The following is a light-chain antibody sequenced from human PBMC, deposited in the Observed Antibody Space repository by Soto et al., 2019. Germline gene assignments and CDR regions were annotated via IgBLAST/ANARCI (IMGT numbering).Light chain of an antibody. CDR2: AAS. CDR1: QGISSY. V-gene: IGKV1-8*01. Sequence: AIRITQSQSALSAYIRDRVTITCRASQGISSYLAWYQQKPGKAPKLLIYAASTLQSGVPSRFSGSGSGTDFTLTISCLQSEDFATYYCQQYYNYPITFAQRARLEI. J-gene: IGKJ5*01. CDR3: QQYYNYPIT.